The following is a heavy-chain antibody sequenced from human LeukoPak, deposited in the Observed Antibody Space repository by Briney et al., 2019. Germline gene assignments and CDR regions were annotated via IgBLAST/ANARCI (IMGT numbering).Heavy chain of an antibody. CDR2: ISGSGGST. J-gene: IGHJ4*02. D-gene: IGHD3-22*01. Sequence: GGSLRLSCAASGFTFSSYAMSWVRQAPGKGLEWVSAISGSGGSTYYADSVKGRFTISRDNSKNTLYLQMNSLRAEDTAVYYRAKIVRYYHDSSGYRGYFDYWGQGTLVTVSS. CDR3: AKIVRYYHDSSGYRGYFDY. CDR1: GFTFSSYA. V-gene: IGHV3-23*01.